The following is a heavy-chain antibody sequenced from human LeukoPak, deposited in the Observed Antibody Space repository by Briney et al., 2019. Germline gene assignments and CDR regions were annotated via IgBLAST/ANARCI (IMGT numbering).Heavy chain of an antibody. CDR1: GFTFSNYE. V-gene: IGHV3-30-3*01. CDR2: ISYDGNNK. Sequence: GGSLRLSCAASGFTFSNYEMNWVRQAPGKGLEWVAVISYDGNNKYYADSVKGRFTISRDNSKNTLYLQMNSLRAEDTALYYCATLPTWGQGTLVTVSS. CDR3: ATLPT. J-gene: IGHJ4*02. D-gene: IGHD4-17*01.